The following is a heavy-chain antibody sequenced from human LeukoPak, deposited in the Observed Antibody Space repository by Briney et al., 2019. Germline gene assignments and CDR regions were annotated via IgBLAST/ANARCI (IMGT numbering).Heavy chain of an antibody. V-gene: IGHV1-69*05. CDR2: IIPIFGTA. D-gene: IGHD3-22*01. CDR1: GGTFSSYA. J-gene: IGHJ4*02. CDR3: ARAGEVYYDSSGVEFDY. Sequence: GASVKVSCKASGGTFSSYAISWVRQAPGQGLEWMGRIIPIFGTANYAQKFQGRVTITTDESTSTAYMELSSLRSEDTAVYYCARAGEVYYDSSGVEFDYWGQGTLVTVSS.